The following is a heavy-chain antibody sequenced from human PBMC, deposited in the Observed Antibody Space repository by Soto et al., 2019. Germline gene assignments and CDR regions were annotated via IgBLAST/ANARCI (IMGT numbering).Heavy chain of an antibody. V-gene: IGHV6-1*01. CDR1: GDSVSSNSAA. D-gene: IGHD6-13*01. J-gene: IGHJ5*02. CDR2: TYYRSKWYN. CDR3: ARDRLYGYSSSWRNNWFDP. Sequence: SQTLSLTCAISGDSVSSNSAAWNWIRQSPSRGLEWLGRTYYRSKWYNDYAVSVKSRITINPDTSKNQFSLQLNSVTPEDTAVHYCARDRLYGYSSSWRNNWFDPWGQGTLVTSPQ.